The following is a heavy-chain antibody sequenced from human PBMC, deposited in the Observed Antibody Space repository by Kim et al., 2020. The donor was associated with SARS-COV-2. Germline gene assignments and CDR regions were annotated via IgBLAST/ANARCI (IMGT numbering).Heavy chain of an antibody. J-gene: IGHJ5*02. CDR2: INTNTGNP. CDR3: ARDLRRSSSNWFDP. Sequence: ASVKVSCKASGYTFTSYAMNWVRQAPGQGLEWMGWINTNTGNPTYAQGFTGRFVFSLDTSVSTAYLQISSLKAEDTAVYYCARDLRRSSSNWFDPWGQGTLVTVSS. CDR1: GYTFTSYA. D-gene: IGHD6-13*01. V-gene: IGHV7-4-1*02.